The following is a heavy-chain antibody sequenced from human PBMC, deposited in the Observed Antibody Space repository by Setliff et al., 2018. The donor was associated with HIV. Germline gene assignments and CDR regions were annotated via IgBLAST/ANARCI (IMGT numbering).Heavy chain of an antibody. D-gene: IGHD2-15*01. CDR3: ARDSGYCSGDSCYSGLDY. J-gene: IGHJ4*02. Sequence: GGSLRLSCAASGFTFSNYAMHWVRQAPGKGLEWLAVISYDGSDKYYADSVKGRCTISRDNSKDTLYLQMNSLRAEDTAVFYCARDSGYCSGDSCYSGLDYWGQGTLVTVPQ. CDR1: GFTFSNYA. V-gene: IGHV3-30*01. CDR2: ISYDGSDK.